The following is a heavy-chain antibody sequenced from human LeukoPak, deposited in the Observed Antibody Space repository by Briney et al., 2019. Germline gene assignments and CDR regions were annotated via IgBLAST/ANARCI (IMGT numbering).Heavy chain of an antibody. D-gene: IGHD3-10*01. CDR1: GYTFTSYD. J-gene: IGHJ4*02. V-gene: IGHV1-8*01. Sequence: PGASVKVSCKASGYTFTSYDINWVRQATGQGLEWRGWMNPNSGNTGYAQKFQGRVTMTRNTSISTACMELSSLRSEDTAVYYCTRGLRRFGELLGYWGQGTLVTVSS. CDR3: TRGLRRFGELLGY. CDR2: MNPNSGNT.